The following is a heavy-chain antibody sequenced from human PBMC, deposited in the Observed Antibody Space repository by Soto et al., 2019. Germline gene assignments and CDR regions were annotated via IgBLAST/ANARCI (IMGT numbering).Heavy chain of an antibody. Sequence: SETLSLTCAVYGGSFSGYYWSWIRQPPGKGLEWIGEINHSGSTNYNPSLKSRVTISVDTSKNQFSLKLSSVTAADTAVYYCARYSPFDWLLKAARPYWYLDLWGRGTMVTVYS. CDR1: GGSFSGYY. CDR3: ARYSPFDWLLKAARPYWYLDL. D-gene: IGHD3-9*01. V-gene: IGHV4-34*01. J-gene: IGHJ2*01. CDR2: INHSGST.